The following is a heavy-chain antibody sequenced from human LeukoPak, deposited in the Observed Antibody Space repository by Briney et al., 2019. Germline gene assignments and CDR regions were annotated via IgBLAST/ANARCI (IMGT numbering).Heavy chain of an antibody. D-gene: IGHD1-26*01. CDR3: ARPLGSYSSRGAFDI. CDR1: GFTFSSYV. J-gene: IGHJ3*02. Sequence: PGGSLRLSCAASGFTFSSYVMHWVRQAPGKGLEWVAFISYDGSNKYYADSVKGRCTISRDNSKNTVYLQMNSLRAEDTAVYYCARPLGSYSSRGAFDIWGQGTMVTVSS. CDR2: ISYDGSNK. V-gene: IGHV3-30*03.